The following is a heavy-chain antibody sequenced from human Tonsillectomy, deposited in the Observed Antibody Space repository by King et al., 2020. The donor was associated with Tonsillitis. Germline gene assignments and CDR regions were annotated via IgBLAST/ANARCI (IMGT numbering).Heavy chain of an antibody. D-gene: IGHD2-15*01. Sequence: VQLQQWGAGLLKPSETLSLTCAVYGGSFSGYYWSWIRQPPGKGLEWIGEINHSGSTNYNPSLKSRVTISVDTSKNQFSLKLSSVTAADPAVYYCASRGLGYCSGGSCYSVAFDIWGQGTMVTVSS. V-gene: IGHV4-34*01. CDR3: ASRGLGYCSGGSCYSVAFDI. J-gene: IGHJ3*02. CDR1: GGSFSGYY. CDR2: INHSGST.